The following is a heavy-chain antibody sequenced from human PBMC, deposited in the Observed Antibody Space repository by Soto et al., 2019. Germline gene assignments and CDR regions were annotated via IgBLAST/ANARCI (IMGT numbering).Heavy chain of an antibody. Sequence: QVQLVESGGGMVQPGRSLRLSCAASGFTFSSYGMHWVRQAPGKGLEWVAVIWYDGSNKYYADSVKGRFTISRDNSKNTLYLQMNSLRAEDTAVYYCARVGSSGWYYYGMDVWGQGTTVTVSS. CDR1: GFTFSSYG. CDR3: ARVGSSGWYYYGMDV. V-gene: IGHV3-33*01. D-gene: IGHD6-19*01. J-gene: IGHJ6*02. CDR2: IWYDGSNK.